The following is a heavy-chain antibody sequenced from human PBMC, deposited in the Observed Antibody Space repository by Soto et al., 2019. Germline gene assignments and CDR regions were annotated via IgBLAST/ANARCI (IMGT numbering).Heavy chain of an antibody. J-gene: IGHJ4*02. CDR1: GFTFGDYA. Sequence: GGSLRLSCTASGFTFGDYAMSWFRQAPGKGLEWVGFIRSKAYGGTTEYAASVKGRFTISRDDSKSIAYLQMNSLKTEDTAVYYCTRDPGVNYDFWSGYYASRGYWGQGTLVTVSS. CDR3: TRDPGVNYDFWSGYYASRGY. D-gene: IGHD3-3*01. CDR2: IRSKAYGGTT. V-gene: IGHV3-49*03.